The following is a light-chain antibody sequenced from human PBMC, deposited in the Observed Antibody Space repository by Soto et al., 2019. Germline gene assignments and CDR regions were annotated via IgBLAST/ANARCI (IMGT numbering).Light chain of an antibody. CDR2: DAS. V-gene: IGKV1-39*01. CDR1: QPVSTF. J-gene: IGKJ2*01. CDR3: QQSFTTPMYT. Sequence: DIQMTQSPSFLSAFVGDTVSISCRASQPVSTFLNWYQQKPGKAPTLLLYDASTLQSGVPSRFSGSGAGTDFTLTISSLQPEDFATYYCQQSFTTPMYTFGQGTKVEVK.